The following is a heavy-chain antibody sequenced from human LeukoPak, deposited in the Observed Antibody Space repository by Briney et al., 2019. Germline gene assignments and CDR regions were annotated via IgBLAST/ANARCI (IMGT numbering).Heavy chain of an antibody. CDR3: ARDAPGNTALDY. V-gene: IGHV3-74*01. J-gene: IGHJ4*02. Sequence: QHGGPLRLSCAASGFTFVSYWMHWVRQAPGKGLVWVSRINGYGSSTDFADSVKGRFTISRDNAKNTLYLQMNSLRAEDTAVYYCARDAPGNTALDYWGQGTLVTVSS. D-gene: IGHD5-18*01. CDR1: GFTFVSYW. CDR2: INGYGSST.